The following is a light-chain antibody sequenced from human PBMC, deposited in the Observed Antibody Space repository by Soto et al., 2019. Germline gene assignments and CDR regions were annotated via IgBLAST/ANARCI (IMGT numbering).Light chain of an antibody. Sequence: VLTQSPDTLSLSPGERATLYCRASRSVSSSYLAWYQHKPGQAPRLLISGASNRATDIPDRFSGSESGTVFTLTISRLEPEDFAVYYCQHYGSSPTFGQGTKVEIK. CDR1: RSVSSSY. CDR2: GAS. CDR3: QHYGSSPT. J-gene: IGKJ1*01. V-gene: IGKV3-20*01.